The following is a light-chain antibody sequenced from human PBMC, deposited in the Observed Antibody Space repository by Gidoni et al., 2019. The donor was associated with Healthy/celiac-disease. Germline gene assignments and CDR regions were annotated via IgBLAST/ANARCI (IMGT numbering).Light chain of an antibody. Sequence: SSELTQDPAVSVALGQPVRITCQGDSLRSYYASWYQQKPGQAPVLVIYGKNNRPSGIPDRFSGSSSGNTASFTITGAQAEDEADYYCNARDSSGNHLRVFGGGTKLTVL. CDR1: SLRSYY. J-gene: IGLJ3*02. CDR2: GKN. V-gene: IGLV3-19*01. CDR3: NARDSSGNHLRV.